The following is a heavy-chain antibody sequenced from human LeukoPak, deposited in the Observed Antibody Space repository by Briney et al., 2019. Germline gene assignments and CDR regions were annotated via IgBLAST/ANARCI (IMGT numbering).Heavy chain of an antibody. D-gene: IGHD4/OR15-4a*01. CDR3: ARDYQGATGWFDP. J-gene: IGHJ5*02. CDR2: IIPIFGTA. CDR1: GGTFSSYA. Sequence: VASVKVSCKASGGTFSSYAISWVRQAPGQGLEWMGGIIPIFGTANYAQKFQGRFTITTDESTSTAYMELSSLRSEDTAVYYCARDYQGATGWFDPWGQGTLVTVSS. V-gene: IGHV1-69*05.